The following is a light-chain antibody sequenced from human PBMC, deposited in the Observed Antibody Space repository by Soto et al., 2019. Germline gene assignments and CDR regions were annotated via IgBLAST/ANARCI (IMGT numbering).Light chain of an antibody. CDR2: GAS. CDR3: QQYNNWPQT. J-gene: IGKJ1*01. CDR1: QSVSSN. V-gene: IGKV3-15*01. Sequence: EIVMTQSPATLSVSPGEKKTLSCRASQSVSSNLAWYQQKPGQAPRLLIYGASTRATGIPARFSGSGSGTEFTLTISSLQSEDFAVYYCQQYNNWPQTFGQGTRWIS.